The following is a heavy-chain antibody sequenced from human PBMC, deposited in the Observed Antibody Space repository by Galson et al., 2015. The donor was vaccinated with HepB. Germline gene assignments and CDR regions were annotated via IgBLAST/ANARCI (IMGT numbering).Heavy chain of an antibody. CDR1: GFAFSDAW. CDR2: IETKAEGGTA. Sequence: GSLRLSCAVSGFAFSDAWMTWVRQAPGKGLEWVGRIETKAEGGTADYAVPVKGRFIISRDDSTNTLFLQMNSLNIEDTAVYYCTANYSYGPYYYHYVDVWGKGTTVTVSS. J-gene: IGHJ6*03. CDR3: TANYSYGPYYYHYVDV. D-gene: IGHD5-18*01. V-gene: IGHV3-15*04.